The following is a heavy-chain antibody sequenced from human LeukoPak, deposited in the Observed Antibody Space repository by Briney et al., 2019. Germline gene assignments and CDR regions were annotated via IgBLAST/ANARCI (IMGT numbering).Heavy chain of an antibody. CDR3: ARASYSYGYLGFDY. Sequence: SETLSLTCTVSGGSISSYYWSWIRQPPGKGLEWIGYIYYSGSTNYNPSLKSRVTISVDTSKNQFSLKLSSVTAADTAVYYCARASYSYGYLGFDYWGQGTLVTVSS. CDR2: IYYSGST. V-gene: IGHV4-59*01. D-gene: IGHD5-18*01. J-gene: IGHJ4*02. CDR1: GGSISSYY.